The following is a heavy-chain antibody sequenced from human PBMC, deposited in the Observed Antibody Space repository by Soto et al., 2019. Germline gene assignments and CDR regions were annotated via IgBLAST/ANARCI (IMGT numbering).Heavy chain of an antibody. CDR2: IYYSGST. D-gene: IGHD3-10*01. V-gene: IGHV4-59*08. J-gene: IGHJ4*02. CDR1: GGSISSYY. Sequence: SETLSLTCTVSGGSISSYYWSWIRQPPGKGLEWIGYIYYSGSTNYNPSLKSRVTISVDTSKNQFSLKLSSVTAADTAVYYCASMGYHYGSGSYPLDYWGQGTLVTVSS. CDR3: ASMGYHYGSGSYPLDY.